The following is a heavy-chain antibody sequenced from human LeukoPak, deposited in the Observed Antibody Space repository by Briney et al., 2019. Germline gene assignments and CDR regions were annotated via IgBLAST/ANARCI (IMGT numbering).Heavy chain of an antibody. D-gene: IGHD1-26*01. V-gene: IGHV3-21*01. J-gene: IGHJ4*02. Sequence: GGSLRLSCAASGFTFSSYSMNWVRQAPGKGLEWVSSISSSSSYIYHADSVKGRFTISRDNAKNSLYLQMNSLRAEDTAVYYCARLGATWFTDYWGQGTLVTVSS. CDR3: ARLGATWFTDY. CDR2: ISSSSSYI. CDR1: GFTFSSYS.